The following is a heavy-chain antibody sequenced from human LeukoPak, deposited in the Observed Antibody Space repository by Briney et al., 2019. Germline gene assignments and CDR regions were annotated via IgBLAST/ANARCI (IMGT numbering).Heavy chain of an antibody. J-gene: IGHJ4*02. Sequence: ASVKVSCKASGYTFTSYAMHWVGQAPGQRREWMGWINAGNGNAKYSQKFHGRVTITRDTSASTAYMELSSLRSEDTAVYYCARDFRPSRPILYFDYWGQGTLVTVSS. V-gene: IGHV1-3*01. CDR2: INAGNGNA. CDR3: ARDFRPSRPILYFDY. CDR1: GYTFTSYA.